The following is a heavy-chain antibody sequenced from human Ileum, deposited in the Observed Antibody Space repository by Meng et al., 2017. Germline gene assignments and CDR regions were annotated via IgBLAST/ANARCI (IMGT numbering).Heavy chain of an antibody. CDR3: ARDHMGSLDY. CDR2: AST. V-gene: IGHV4-61*08. J-gene: IGHJ4*02. D-gene: IGHD1-26*01. Sequence: QVHLQEWGPGLVRPSATLSLICTVSGGSVSRAGYQWGWIRQPPGKGLEWIGYASTNYNPSLKSRVTISLDTSRNQFSLSLSSVTAADTAVYYCARDHMGSLDYWGQGILVTVSS. CDR1: GGSVSRAGYQ.